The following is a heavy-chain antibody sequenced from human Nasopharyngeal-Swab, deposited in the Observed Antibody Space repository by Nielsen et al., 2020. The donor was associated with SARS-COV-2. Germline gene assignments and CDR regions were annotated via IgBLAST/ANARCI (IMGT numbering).Heavy chain of an antibody. CDR2: ISSSRTTI. CDR1: GITFSSYS. D-gene: IGHD3-10*01. J-gene: IGHJ3*02. V-gene: IGHV3-48*02. CDR3: AGTRGGWSWDALDI. Sequence: GSLRLSCAASGITFSSYSMNWVRQAPGKGPEWVSYISSSRTTIHYADSVKGRFTISRDNAKNSLYLQMNSLRDEDTAVYYCAGTRGGWSWDALDIWGQGTMVTVSS.